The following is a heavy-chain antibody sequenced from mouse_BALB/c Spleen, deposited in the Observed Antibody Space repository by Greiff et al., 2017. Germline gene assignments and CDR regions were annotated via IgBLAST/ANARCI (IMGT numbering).Heavy chain of an antibody. J-gene: IGHJ1*01. CDR2: IYPGDGDT. V-gene: IGHV1-80*01. D-gene: IGHD3-1*01. CDR3: ARRVSSGYWYFDV. CDR1: GYAFSSYW. Sequence: QVQLQQSGAELVRPGSSVKISCKASGYAFSSYWMNWVKQRPGQGLEWIGQIYPGDGDTNYNGKFKGKATLTADKSSSTAYMQLSSLTSEDSAVYFCARRVSSGYWYFDVWGAGTTVTVSS.